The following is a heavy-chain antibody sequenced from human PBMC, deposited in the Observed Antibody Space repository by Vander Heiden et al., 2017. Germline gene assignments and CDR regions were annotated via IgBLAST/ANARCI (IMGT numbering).Heavy chain of an antibody. J-gene: IGHJ3*02. V-gene: IGHV3-23*01. D-gene: IGHD3-9*01. CDR3: AKDRVRYFDWLLDAFDI. CDR1: GFTFSTYA. Sequence: EVQLLESGGGLVQPGGSLRLSCAASGFTFSTYAMNWVRQAPGKGLEWVSGISGSGGSTYYADTVKGRFTISRDNSKNTLVLQMNSLRAEDTAVYYCAKDRVRYFDWLLDAFDIWGQGTMVTVSS. CDR2: ISGSGGST.